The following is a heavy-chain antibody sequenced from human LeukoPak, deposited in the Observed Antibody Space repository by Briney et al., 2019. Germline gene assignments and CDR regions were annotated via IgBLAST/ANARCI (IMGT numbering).Heavy chain of an antibody. CDR1: GFTFSNG. CDR2: IQYDGSKK. D-gene: IGHD1-26*01. Sequence: GGSLRLSCVASGFTFSNGMHWVRQAPGKGLEWVTFIQYDGSKKYYADSVKGRFTISRDNSKNTLYLQMNSLRAEDPAVYYCAISGGYWAWAHWGQGTLVTVSS. CDR3: AISGGYWAWAH. V-gene: IGHV3-30*02. J-gene: IGHJ4*02.